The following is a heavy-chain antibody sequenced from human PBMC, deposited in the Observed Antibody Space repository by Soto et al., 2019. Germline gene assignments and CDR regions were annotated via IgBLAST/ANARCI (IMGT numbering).Heavy chain of an antibody. CDR2: IIPILGIA. V-gene: IGHV1-69*02. CDR1: GGTFSSYT. Sequence: QVQLVQSGAEVKKPGSSVKVSCKASGGTFSSYTISWVRQAPGQGLEWMGRIIPILGIANYAQKFQGRVTITSEEAASTAYMELSSLRSEDTAVDYCARSKDGDYVGYWGQGTLVTVSS. D-gene: IGHD4-17*01. J-gene: IGHJ4*02. CDR3: ARSKDGDYVGY.